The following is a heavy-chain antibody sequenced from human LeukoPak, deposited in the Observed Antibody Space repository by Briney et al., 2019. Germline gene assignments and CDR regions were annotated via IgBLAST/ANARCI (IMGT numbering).Heavy chain of an antibody. Sequence: GGSLRLSCAASGFTFTNYAMSWVRQAPGKGLEWVAVIWYDGSNKYYADSVKGRFTISRDNSKNTLYLQMNSLRAEDTAVYYCARDLAAAPDYWGQGTLVTVSS. CDR1: GFTFTNYA. D-gene: IGHD6-6*01. CDR2: IWYDGSNK. J-gene: IGHJ4*02. V-gene: IGHV3-33*08. CDR3: ARDLAAAPDY.